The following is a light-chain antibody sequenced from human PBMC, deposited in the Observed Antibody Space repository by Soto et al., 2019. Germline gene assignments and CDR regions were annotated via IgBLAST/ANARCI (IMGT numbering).Light chain of an antibody. J-gene: IGKJ1*01. CDR1: QSVGRY. Sequence: EIVLTQSPATLSLSPGERATLSCRASQSVGRYLGWYQQKPGQAPRLLIYDASNRATDIPDRFSGSGSGTDFTLTISRLEPEDFAVYYCHLHGYSSGTFGQGTKVDIK. V-gene: IGKV3-11*01. CDR3: HLHGYSSGT. CDR2: DAS.